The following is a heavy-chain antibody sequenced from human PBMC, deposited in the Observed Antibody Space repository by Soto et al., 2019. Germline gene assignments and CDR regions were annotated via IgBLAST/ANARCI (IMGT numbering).Heavy chain of an antibody. CDR2: ISGSGDST. V-gene: IGHV3-23*01. Sequence: GGSLRLSCAASGFTFSNYAMSWVRQAPGKGLEWVSVISGSGDSTFYADSVKGRFTISRDNSKNALYLQMNSLRAEDTAVYYCAKGQGYSSSWSFDYWGQGTLVTVSS. CDR3: AKGQGYSSSWSFDY. J-gene: IGHJ4*02. D-gene: IGHD6-13*01. CDR1: GFTFSNYA.